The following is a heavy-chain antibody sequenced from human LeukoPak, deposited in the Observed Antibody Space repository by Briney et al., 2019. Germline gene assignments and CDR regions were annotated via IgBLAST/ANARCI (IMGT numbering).Heavy chain of an antibody. CDR2: IYYSEST. CDR1: GGSITSGDYY. V-gene: IGHV4-30-4*01. Sequence: SETLSLTCTVSGGSITSGDYYWGWTRQPPGKGLEWILYIYYSESTYYNTSLKRRVTITENTTKTPFIQKISSVTAADTAVYYCGRDPAGGYYGGSGYPNGGYFDYWGQGTLVTVSS. D-gene: IGHD3-22*01. J-gene: IGHJ4*02. CDR3: GRDPAGGYYGGSGYPNGGYFDY.